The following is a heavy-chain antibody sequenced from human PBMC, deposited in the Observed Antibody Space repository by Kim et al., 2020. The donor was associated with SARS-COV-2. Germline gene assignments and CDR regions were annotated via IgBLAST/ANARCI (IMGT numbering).Heavy chain of an antibody. CDR3: ARDDTVYYDSPYYYYYGMDV. Sequence: GGSLRLSCAASGFTFSSYSMNWVRQAPGKGLEWVSYISSSSSTIYYADSVKGRFTISRDNAKNSLYLQMNSLRAEDTAVYYCARDDTVYYDSPYYYYYGMDVWGQGTTVTVSS. J-gene: IGHJ6*02. CDR2: ISSSSSTI. V-gene: IGHV3-48*04. CDR1: GFTFSSYS. D-gene: IGHD3-22*01.